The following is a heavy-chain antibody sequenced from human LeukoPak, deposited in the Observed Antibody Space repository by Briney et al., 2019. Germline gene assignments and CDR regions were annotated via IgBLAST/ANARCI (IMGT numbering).Heavy chain of an antibody. CDR1: GFTFDDYG. CDR2: INWNGGST. Sequence: GGSLRLSCAASGFTFDDYGMSWVRQAPGKGLEWVSGINWNGGSTGYADSVKGRFTISRDNAKNSLYLQMNSLRAEDTALYYCARGGGPVVAGFSYYFDYWGQGTLVTVSS. V-gene: IGHV3-20*04. J-gene: IGHJ4*02. CDR3: ARGGGPVVAGFSYYFDY. D-gene: IGHD2-15*01.